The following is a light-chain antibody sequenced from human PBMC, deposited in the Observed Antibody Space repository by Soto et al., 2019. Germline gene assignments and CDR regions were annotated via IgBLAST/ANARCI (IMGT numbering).Light chain of an antibody. CDR1: QSVSSY. CDR2: DAS. J-gene: IGKJ5*01. Sequence: EIVMTQSPGTLSLSPGERATLSCRASQSVSSYLAWYQQKPGQAPRLLISDASDRATGIPDRVSGSGSGTDFTLNISRLEPEDFAVYYCQQYGSSPITFGQGTRLEIK. V-gene: IGKV3-20*01. CDR3: QQYGSSPIT.